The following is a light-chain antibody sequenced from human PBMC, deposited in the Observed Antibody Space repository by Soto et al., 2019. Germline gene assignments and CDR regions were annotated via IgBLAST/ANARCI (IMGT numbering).Light chain of an antibody. J-gene: IGKJ1*01. CDR1: QRISNSY. CDR2: GAS. V-gene: IGKV3-20*01. Sequence: EIVLTQSPGTLSLSPGERATLSCRASQRISNSYLAWYQQKPGQAPRLLIYGASSRATGIPERFSGSGSVTDFTLTISRLEPEDFAVYFCQQYGSSPRTFGQGTKVEIK. CDR3: QQYGSSPRT.